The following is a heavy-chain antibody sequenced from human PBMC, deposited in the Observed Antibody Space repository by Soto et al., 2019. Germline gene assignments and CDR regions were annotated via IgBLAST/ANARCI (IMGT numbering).Heavy chain of an antibody. J-gene: IGHJ6*03. V-gene: IGHV3-74*01. CDR2: INSDGGTT. CDR1: GFTFSTYW. CDR3: ARGHSGSSLYYYYFMDV. Sequence: EVQLVESGGDLVQPGGSLRLSCAASGFTFSTYWMHWVRQAPGKELVWVSRINSDGGTTTYADSVKGRFTVSRDNAQNTLYLQVNSLSAEDTAVYYCARGHSGSSLYYYYFMDVWGKGTTVTVSS. D-gene: IGHD6-6*01.